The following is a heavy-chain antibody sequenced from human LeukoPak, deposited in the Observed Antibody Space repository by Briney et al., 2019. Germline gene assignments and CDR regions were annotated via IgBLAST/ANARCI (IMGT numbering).Heavy chain of an antibody. Sequence: GGSVRLSCAASGFTFSSYAMSWVHQAPGKGLEWVSAISGSGGSTYYADSVKGRFTISRDNSKNTLYLQMNSLRAEDTAVYYCAKDPRAYSSGYGTDYWGQGTLVTVSS. CDR1: GFTFSSYA. V-gene: IGHV3-23*01. J-gene: IGHJ4*02. CDR2: ISGSGGST. CDR3: AKDPRAYSSGYGTDY. D-gene: IGHD6-19*01.